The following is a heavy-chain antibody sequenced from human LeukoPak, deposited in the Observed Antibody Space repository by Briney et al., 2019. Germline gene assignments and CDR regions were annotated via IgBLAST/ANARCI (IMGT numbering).Heavy chain of an antibody. CDR1: GYTFTGYY. CDR2: VNPNSGGT. D-gene: IGHD3-22*01. V-gene: IGHV1-2*02. J-gene: IGHJ4*02. CDR3: ARDQRAGHYDSSGLFDY. Sequence: ASVKVSCKASGYTFTGYYIHWVRPAPGQGLEWMGWVNPNSGGTNYVQKFQDRVTMTRDTSISIAYMELSRLRSDDTAVYYCARDQRAGHYDSSGLFDYWGQGTLVTVSS.